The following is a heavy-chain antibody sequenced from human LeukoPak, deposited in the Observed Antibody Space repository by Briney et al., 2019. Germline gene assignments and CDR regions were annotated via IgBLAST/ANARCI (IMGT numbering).Heavy chain of an antibody. V-gene: IGHV4-39*01. CDR3: ARGVRFITVAGGTREFDC. Sequence: SETLSLTCTVSGGSISSSTYYWGWIRQPPGKGLEWIATIYYSGSTYYNPPLKSRVTISVDTSKNQFSLRLSSVTAADTAVYYCARGVRFITVAGGTREFDCWGQETLVTVSS. J-gene: IGHJ4*02. D-gene: IGHD6-19*01. CDR2: IYYSGST. CDR1: GGSISSSTYY.